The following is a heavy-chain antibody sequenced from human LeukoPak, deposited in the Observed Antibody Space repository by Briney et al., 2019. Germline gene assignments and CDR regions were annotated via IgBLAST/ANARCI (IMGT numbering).Heavy chain of an antibody. J-gene: IGHJ4*02. CDR2: ISAYNGNT. CDR3: ARHRLWAVARRGFDY. D-gene: IGHD6-19*01. V-gene: IGHV1-18*01. Sequence: ASVKVSCKASGYTFTSYGISWVRQAPGQGLEWMGWISAYNGNTNYAQKLQGRGTMTTDTSTSTAYMELRSLRSDDTAVYYCARHRLWAVARRGFDYWGQGTLVTVSS. CDR1: GYTFTSYG.